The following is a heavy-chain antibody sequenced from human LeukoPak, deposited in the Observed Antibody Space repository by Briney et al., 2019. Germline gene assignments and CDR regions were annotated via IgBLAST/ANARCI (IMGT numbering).Heavy chain of an antibody. CDR3: AEALAVAGRDALDI. CDR2: ISGSGGST. V-gene: IGHV3-23*01. Sequence: GGSLRLSCAASGFTFSSYAMSWVRQAPGKGLEWVSLISGSGGSTYYADSVKGRFTISRDNSKNTLYLQMNSLRAEDTAVYCCAEALAVAGRDALDIWGQGTMVTVSS. D-gene: IGHD6-19*01. CDR1: GFTFSSYA. J-gene: IGHJ3*02.